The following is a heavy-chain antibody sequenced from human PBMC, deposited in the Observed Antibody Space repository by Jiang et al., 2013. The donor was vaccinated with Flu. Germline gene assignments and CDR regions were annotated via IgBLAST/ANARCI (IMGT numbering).Heavy chain of an antibody. CDR1: GFTFSTYG. D-gene: IGHD3-9*01. J-gene: IGHJ4*02. Sequence: VQLVESGGGVVQPWRSLRLSCAASGFTFSTYGMHWVRQAPGKGLEWVAVISYDGSNKYYADSVKGRFTISRDNSKNTLFLQINSLRAEDTAVYYCAKDRRYFEYYFDYWGQ. V-gene: IGHV3-30*18. CDR2: ISYDGSNK. CDR3: AKDRRYFEYYFDY.